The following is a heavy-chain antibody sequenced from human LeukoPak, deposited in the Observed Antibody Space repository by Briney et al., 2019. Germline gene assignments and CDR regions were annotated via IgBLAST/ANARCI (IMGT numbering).Heavy chain of an antibody. Sequence: GGSLRLSCAASGFTFSSYAMSWVRQAPGKGLEWVSAISGSGGSTYYADSVKGRFTISRDNSKNTLYLQMNSLRAEDTAVYYCAKAPDYYDSSGYYYDYWGRGTLVTVSS. J-gene: IGHJ4*02. CDR3: AKAPDYYDSSGYYYDY. CDR1: GFTFSSYA. CDR2: ISGSGGST. D-gene: IGHD3-22*01. V-gene: IGHV3-23*01.